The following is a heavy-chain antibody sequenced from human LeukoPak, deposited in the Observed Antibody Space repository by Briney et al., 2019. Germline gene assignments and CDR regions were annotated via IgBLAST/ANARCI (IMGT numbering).Heavy chain of an antibody. CDR1: GFTFSTYA. V-gene: IGHV3-23*01. J-gene: IGHJ6*03. CDR3: AKAGSGYYYYGSGSSYKDYYYMDV. Sequence: PGGSLRLSCAASGFTFSTYAMSWVRQAPGKGLEWVSSISGSGGTTYYADSVKGRFTISGDNSKNTLYLQMNSLRAEDTAVYYRAKAGSGYYYYGSGSSYKDYYYMDVWGKGTTVTVSS. CDR2: ISGSGGTT. D-gene: IGHD3-10*01.